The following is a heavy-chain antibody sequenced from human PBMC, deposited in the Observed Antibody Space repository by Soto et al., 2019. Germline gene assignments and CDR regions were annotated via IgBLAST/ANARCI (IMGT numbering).Heavy chain of an antibody. CDR3: GRRYCPPSRYYYYGMDV. CDR1: GGSISSGDYY. Sequence: PSETLSLTCTVSGGSISSGDYYWSWIRQPPGKGLEWIGYIYYSGSTYYNPSLKSRVTISVDTSKNQFSLKLSSVTAADTAVYYCGRRYCPPSRYYYYGMDVWGQGTTVIASS. V-gene: IGHV4-30-4*01. J-gene: IGHJ6*02. CDR2: IYYSGST. D-gene: IGHD2-15*01.